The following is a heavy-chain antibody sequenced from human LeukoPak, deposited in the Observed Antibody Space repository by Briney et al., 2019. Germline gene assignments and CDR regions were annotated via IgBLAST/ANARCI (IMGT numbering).Heavy chain of an antibody. CDR2: IYTSGST. Sequence: PSETLSLTCTVSGGSISSYYWSWIRQPAGKGLEWIGRIYTSGSTNYNPSLKSRVTMSVDTSKNQFSLELSSVTAADTAVYYCARDTYYYDSSGYSPFDYWGQGTLVTVSS. J-gene: IGHJ4*02. V-gene: IGHV4-4*07. D-gene: IGHD3-22*01. CDR3: ARDTYYYDSSGYSPFDY. CDR1: GGSISSYY.